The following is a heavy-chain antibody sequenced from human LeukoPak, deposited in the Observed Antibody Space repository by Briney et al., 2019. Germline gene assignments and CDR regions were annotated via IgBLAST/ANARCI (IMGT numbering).Heavy chain of an antibody. V-gene: IGHV3-74*01. CDR3: ARDAGPGADDSSFSGAFDI. CDR1: GFTFSSYW. CDR2: INSDGSST. Sequence: GGSLRLSCAASGFTFSSYWMHWVRQAPGKGLVWVSRINSDGSSTSYADSVKGRFTISRDNAKNTLYLQMNSLRAEDTAVYYCARDAGPGADDSSFSGAFDIWGQGTMVTVSS. J-gene: IGHJ3*02. D-gene: IGHD3-22*01.